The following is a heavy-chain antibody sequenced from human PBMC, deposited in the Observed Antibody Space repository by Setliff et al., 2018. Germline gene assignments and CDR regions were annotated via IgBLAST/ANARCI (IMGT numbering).Heavy chain of an antibody. CDR2: IRYDGTNK. V-gene: IGHV3-30*02. CDR1: GFTFSSYG. D-gene: IGHD3-10*01. CDR3: AKEYGSGMGAFDY. Sequence: GESLRLSCAASGFTFSSYGMHWVRQAPGKGLEWVAFIRYDGTNKYYADSVKGRFTISRDNSKNTLYLQMNSLRAEDTAVYYCAKEYGSGMGAFDYWGQGILVTVS. J-gene: IGHJ4*02.